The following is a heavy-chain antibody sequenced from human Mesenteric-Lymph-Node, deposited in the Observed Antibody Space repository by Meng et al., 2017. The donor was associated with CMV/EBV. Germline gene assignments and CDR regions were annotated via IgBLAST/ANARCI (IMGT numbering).Heavy chain of an antibody. CDR2: IYHSGST. CDR1: GGSISSGDW. D-gene: IGHD6-13*01. J-gene: IGHJ4*02. CDR3: ARLSISSAGTGFDY. V-gene: IGHV4-4*01. Sequence: VSGGSISSGDWWIWVRQPPGKGLEWIGEIYHSGSTNYNPSLKSRVTISVDKSKSQFSLKMSSVTAADTAVYFCARLSISSAGTGFDYWGQGTLVTVSS.